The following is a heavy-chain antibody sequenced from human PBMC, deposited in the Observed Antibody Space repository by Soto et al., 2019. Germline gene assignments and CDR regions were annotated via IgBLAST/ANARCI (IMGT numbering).Heavy chain of an antibody. V-gene: IGHV4-39*07. CDR1: GGSISSSSYY. Sequence: SETLSLTCTVSGGSISSSSYYWGWIRQPPGKGLEWIGSISYSGSTNYNPSLKSRVTISVDTSKNQFSLKLSSVTAADTAVYYCARDWGGGTFDYWGQGTLVTVSS. CDR3: ARDWGGGTFDY. J-gene: IGHJ4*02. CDR2: ISYSGST. D-gene: IGHD3-16*01.